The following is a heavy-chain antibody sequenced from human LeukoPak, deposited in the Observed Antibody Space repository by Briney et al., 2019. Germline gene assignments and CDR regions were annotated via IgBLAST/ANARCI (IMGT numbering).Heavy chain of an antibody. CDR1: GFXFRSYA. D-gene: IGHD4-17*01. CDR3: ARNPYGDYYFDY. CDR2: ISYDGSNK. V-gene: IGHV3-30-3*01. J-gene: IGHJ4*02. Sequence: GRSLRLSCAASGFXFRSYAMHWVRQAPGKGLEWVAVISYDGSNKYYADSVKGRFTISRDDSKNTLYLQMNSLRAEDTAVYYCARNPYGDYYFDYWGQGTLVTVSS.